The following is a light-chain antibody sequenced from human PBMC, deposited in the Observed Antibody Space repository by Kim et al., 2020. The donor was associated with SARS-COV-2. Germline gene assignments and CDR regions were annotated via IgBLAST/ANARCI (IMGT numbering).Light chain of an antibody. J-gene: IGLJ3*02. V-gene: IGLV3-21*04. CDR3: QVWDTGSDHPWV. CDR2: YDS. Sequence: PGKTARITCGGNKVGSKSVHWYQQKPGLAPEVVFSYDSDRPSGIPARFSGSNSGNTATLTITRVEAGDEADYYCQVWDTGSDHPWVFGGGTKLTVL. CDR1: KVGSKS.